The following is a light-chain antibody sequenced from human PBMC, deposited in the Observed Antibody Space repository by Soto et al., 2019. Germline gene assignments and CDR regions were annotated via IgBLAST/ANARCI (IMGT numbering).Light chain of an antibody. CDR3: QRYNDWPLT. V-gene: IGKV3-15*01. Sequence: IVMTQSPATLSVSPGERVTLSCRASQGIGITLAWYQQKPGQTPRLLIYGASTRATGIPARFSGSGSGTEFTLTINSLQSEDSAVYYCQRYNDWPLTFGGGTKVGIK. CDR2: GAS. J-gene: IGKJ4*01. CDR1: QGIGIT.